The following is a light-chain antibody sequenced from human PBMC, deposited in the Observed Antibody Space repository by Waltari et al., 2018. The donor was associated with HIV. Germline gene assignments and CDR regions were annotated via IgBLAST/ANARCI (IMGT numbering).Light chain of an antibody. CDR2: GAS. J-gene: IGKJ4*01. Sequence: EIVMTRYPVTLSVSPGDRPTLSCRAGQSVNSILAWYQQKPGQAPRLLIFGASTRATGIPARFSGSGSGTDFTLTISSLQPEDFAVYYCQQHDSWPPLTFGGGTKVEIK. V-gene: IGKV3-15*01. CDR3: QQHDSWPPLT. CDR1: QSVNSI.